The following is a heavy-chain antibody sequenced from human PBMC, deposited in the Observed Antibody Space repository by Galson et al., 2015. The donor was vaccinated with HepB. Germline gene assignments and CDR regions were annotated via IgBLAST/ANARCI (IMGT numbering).Heavy chain of an antibody. V-gene: IGHV1-18*01. CDR1: GYSFSRHG. CDR3: ARDLGQRTYYYYIMDV. D-gene: IGHD5-24*01. CDR2: ISVYNGNT. J-gene: IGHJ6*02. Sequence: SVKVSCKASGYSFSRHGITWVRQSPGQGLQFMGWISVYNGNTKYAQEFQDRVTVTVDTSATTAYMELRSLTADDTAVYYCARDLGQRTYYYYIMDVWGQGTMVTVS.